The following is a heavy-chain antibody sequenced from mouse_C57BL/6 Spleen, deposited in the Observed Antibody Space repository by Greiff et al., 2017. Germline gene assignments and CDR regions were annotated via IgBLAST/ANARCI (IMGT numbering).Heavy chain of an antibody. CDR3: ARRYYDDGGYDAMDY. V-gene: IGHV7-3*01. J-gene: IGHJ4*01. CDR2: IRNKANGSPP. Sequence: EVKVVESGGGLVQPGGSLSLSCAASGFTFTDYYMSWVRQPPGKALEWLGFIRNKANGSPPEYSASVKGRFTISRDNSQSILYLQMNGLRAEDSATYYCARRYYDDGGYDAMDYGGQGTSVTVSS. D-gene: IGHD2-4*01. CDR1: GFTFTDYY.